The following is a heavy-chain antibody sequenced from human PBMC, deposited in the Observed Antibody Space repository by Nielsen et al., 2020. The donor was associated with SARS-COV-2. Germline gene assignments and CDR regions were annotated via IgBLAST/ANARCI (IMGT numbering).Heavy chain of an antibody. D-gene: IGHD4-11*01. J-gene: IGHJ4*02. CDR2: ISGSGSTT. Sequence: ESLKISCAASGFMFDNYGMSWVRQAPGKGLEWVSGISGSGSTTYYAGSVRGRFTISRDSSNNTLYLHMNSLRAEDTAMYYCVKDTWVTAVNDFDYWGRGTLVTVSS. CDR1: GFMFDNYG. CDR3: VKDTWVTAVNDFDY. V-gene: IGHV3-23*01.